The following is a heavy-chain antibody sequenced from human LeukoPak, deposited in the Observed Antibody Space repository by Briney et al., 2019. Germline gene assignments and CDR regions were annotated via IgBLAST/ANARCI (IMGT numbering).Heavy chain of an antibody. CDR3: ARERCSSTSCYIDY. D-gene: IGHD2-2*02. CDR1: GGSISSSDYY. Sequence: SETLSLTCTVSGGSISSSDYYWSWIRQPPGKGLEWIGYIYYSGSTYYNPSLKSRVTISVDTSKTQFSLKLSSVTAADTAVYYCARERCSSTSCYIDYWGQGTLVTVSS. J-gene: IGHJ4*02. CDR2: IYYSGST. V-gene: IGHV4-30-4*08.